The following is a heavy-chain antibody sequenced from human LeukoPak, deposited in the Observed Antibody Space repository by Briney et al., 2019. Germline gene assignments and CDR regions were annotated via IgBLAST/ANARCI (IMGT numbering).Heavy chain of an antibody. V-gene: IGHV1-69*10. J-gene: IGHJ1*01. D-gene: IGHD2-21*01. CDR2: VIPVHDTA. CDR3: AMLGVIPD. CDR1: GGTFTKYV. Sequence: PRASVKVSCKASGGTFTKYVISWVREAPGQGLEWMGRVIPVHDTANYAHKFQGRVILTADKSTSTAYMELTSLRSEDTAVYYCAMLGVIPDWGQGTLITVSS.